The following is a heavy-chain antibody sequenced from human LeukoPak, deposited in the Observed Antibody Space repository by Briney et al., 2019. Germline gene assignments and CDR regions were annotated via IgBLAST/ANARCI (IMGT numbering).Heavy chain of an antibody. Sequence: ASVKVSCKASGYTFTSYYMHWVRQAPGQGLEWMGLINPNSGGTNYAQKFQGRVTMTRDTSISTAYMELSRLRSEDTAVYYCARGWGRFLEWLLSPTPPAYYFDYWGQGTLVTVSS. CDR1: GYTFTSYY. J-gene: IGHJ4*02. D-gene: IGHD3-3*01. V-gene: IGHV1-2*06. CDR2: INPNSGGT. CDR3: ARGWGRFLEWLLSPTPPAYYFDY.